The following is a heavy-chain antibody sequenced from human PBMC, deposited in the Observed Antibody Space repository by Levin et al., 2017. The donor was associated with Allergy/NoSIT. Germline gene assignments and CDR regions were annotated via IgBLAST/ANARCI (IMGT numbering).Heavy chain of an antibody. J-gene: IGHJ4*02. Sequence: PGGSLRLSCKGSGYSFTSYWIGWVRQMPGKGLEWMGIIYPGDSDTRYSPSFQGQVTISADKSISTAYLQWSSLKASDTAMYYCARPRYSSAVYYFDYWGQGTLVTVSS. CDR1: GYSFTSYW. CDR2: IYPGDSDT. CDR3: ARPRYSSAVYYFDY. V-gene: IGHV5-51*01. D-gene: IGHD6-19*01.